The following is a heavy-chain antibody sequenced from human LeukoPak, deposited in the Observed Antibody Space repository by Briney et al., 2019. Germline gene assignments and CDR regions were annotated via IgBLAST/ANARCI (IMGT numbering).Heavy chain of an antibody. CDR2: INHSGST. V-gene: IGHV4-34*01. CDR3: ASIGYCSGGSCYDYFDY. J-gene: IGHJ4*02. D-gene: IGHD2-15*01. CDR1: GVSFSGYY. Sequence: SETLSLTCAVYGVSFSGYYWSWIRQPPGKGLEWIGEINHSGSTNYNPSLKSRVTISVDTSKNQFSLKLSSVTAADTAVYYCASIGYCSGGSCYDYFDYWGQGTLVTVSS.